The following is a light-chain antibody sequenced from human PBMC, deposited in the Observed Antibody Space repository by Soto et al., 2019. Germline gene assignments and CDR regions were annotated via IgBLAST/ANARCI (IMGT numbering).Light chain of an antibody. CDR3: CSYAGSYTWV. CDR2: DVS. V-gene: IGLV2-11*01. CDR1: SSDVGGYNF. J-gene: IGLJ1*01. Sequence: QSALTQPRSVSGSPGQSVTTSCTGTSSDVGGYNFVSWYQQHPGKAPKLMIYDVSKRPSGVADRFSGSKSGNTASLTISGLQAEDEADYYCCSYAGSYTWVFGTGTKLTVL.